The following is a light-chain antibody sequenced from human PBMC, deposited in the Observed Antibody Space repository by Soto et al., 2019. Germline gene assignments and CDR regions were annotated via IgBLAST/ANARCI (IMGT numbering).Light chain of an antibody. J-gene: IGKJ3*01. CDR3: QLYGSSPPIT. Sequence: EIGLTQSPGTLSLSPGDRATLSCRASQSISNNYLAWYQQKPGQAPRLVIYGTSMRATGIPDRLSGSRSGTDFTLTISRLEHEDFTVYYYQLYGSSPPITCGPGPKVHIK. V-gene: IGKV3-20*01. CDR2: GTS. CDR1: QSISNNY.